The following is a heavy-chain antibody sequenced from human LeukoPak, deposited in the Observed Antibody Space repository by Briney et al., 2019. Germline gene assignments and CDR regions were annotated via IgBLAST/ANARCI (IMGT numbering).Heavy chain of an antibody. D-gene: IGHD3-16*02. J-gene: IGHJ4*02. CDR1: GFTFSSYA. Sequence: GGSLRLSCAASGFTFSSYAMTWVRQAPGKGLEWVSAISGTNSRTYYADSVKGRFTIYRDNSKNTLYLQMNSLRAEDTAVYYCAKEATDYDYVWGSYRYCDYWGQGTLVTVSS. CDR3: AKEATDYDYVWGSYRYCDY. CDR2: ISGTNSRT. V-gene: IGHV3-23*01.